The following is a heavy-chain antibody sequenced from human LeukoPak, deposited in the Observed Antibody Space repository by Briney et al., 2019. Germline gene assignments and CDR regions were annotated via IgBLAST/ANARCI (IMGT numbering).Heavy chain of an antibody. CDR3: ARVDTVVRGVVMYDALDI. CDR1: GFTFSSYG. J-gene: IGHJ3*02. D-gene: IGHD3-10*01. CDR2: ISYDGSNK. V-gene: IGHV3-30*03. Sequence: GGSLRLSCAASGFTFSSYGMHWVRQASGKGLEWVAAISYDGSNKYYADSVKGRFTISRDNSKNTLYLQMNSLRAEDTAVCYCARVDTVVRGVVMYDALDIWGQGTMLTVSS.